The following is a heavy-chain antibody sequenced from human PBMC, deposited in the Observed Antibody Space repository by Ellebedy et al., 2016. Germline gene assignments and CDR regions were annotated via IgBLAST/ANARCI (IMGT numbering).Heavy chain of an antibody. D-gene: IGHD7-27*01. CDR2: IIPILGIA. Sequence: ASVKVSCKASGGTFSSYAISWVRQAPGQGLEWMGRIIPILGIANYAQKFQGRVTITADKSTSTAYMELSSLRSEDTAVYYCARDRGETGADAFDIWGQGTMVTVSS. CDR1: GGTFSSYA. V-gene: IGHV1-69*04. CDR3: ARDRGETGADAFDI. J-gene: IGHJ3*02.